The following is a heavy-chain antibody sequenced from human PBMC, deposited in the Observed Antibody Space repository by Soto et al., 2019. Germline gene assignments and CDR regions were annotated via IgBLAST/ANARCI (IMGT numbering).Heavy chain of an antibody. CDR1: GGSISSSSYY. V-gene: IGHV4-39*01. Sequence: QLQLQESGPGLVKPSETLSLTCTVSGGSISSSSYYWGWIRQPPGKGLEWIGSIYSSGSTYYNPSLKSRVTISVDTSKTQFSLKLSSVTAADTAVYYCARQTNDYGDYGFDYWGQGTLVTVSS. J-gene: IGHJ4*02. CDR2: IYSSGST. CDR3: ARQTNDYGDYGFDY. D-gene: IGHD4-17*01.